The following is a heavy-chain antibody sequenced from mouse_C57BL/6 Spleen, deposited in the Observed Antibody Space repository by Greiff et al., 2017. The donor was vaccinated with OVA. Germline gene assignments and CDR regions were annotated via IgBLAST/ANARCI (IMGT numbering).Heavy chain of an antibody. J-gene: IGHJ2*01. D-gene: IGHD2-5*01. CDR1: GYTFTSYW. CDR2: IDPNRGGT. CDR3: ARPSDSKEGLGY. V-gene: IGHV1-72*01. Sequence: QVQLQQPGAELVKPGASVKLSCKASGYTFTSYWMHWVKQRPGRGLEWIGRIDPNRGGTKYNEKFKGKATLTVDQPSSTAYMQLSSLTSEDSAVYYCARPSDSKEGLGYWGQGTTLTVSS.